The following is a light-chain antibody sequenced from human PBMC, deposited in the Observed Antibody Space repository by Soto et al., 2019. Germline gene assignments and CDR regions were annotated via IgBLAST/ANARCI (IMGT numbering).Light chain of an antibody. CDR2: AAS. V-gene: IGKV3-20*01. J-gene: IGKJ1*01. CDR1: QSVSSSY. CDR3: QQYGNSFRT. Sequence: EIVLTQSPGTLSLSPGERATLSCRASQSVSSSYLAWYQQKPGQAPRLLIYAASSRATYIPDRFSGSGSGTDFTLTISRLEPEDFAVYYCQQYGNSFRTFDQGTKVEIK.